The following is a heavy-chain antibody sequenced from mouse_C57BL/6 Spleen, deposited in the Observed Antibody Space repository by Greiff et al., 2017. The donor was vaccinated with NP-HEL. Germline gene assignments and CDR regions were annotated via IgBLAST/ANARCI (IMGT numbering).Heavy chain of an antibody. CDR3: ARSGDGYQAGYFDV. Sequence: QVQLQQSGAELARPGASVKLSCKASGYTFTSYGISWVKQRTGQGLEWIGEIYPRSGNTYYNEKFKGKATLTADKSSSTAYMELRSLTSEDSAVYFCARSGDGYQAGYFDVWGTGTTVTVSS. CDR1: GYTFTSYG. V-gene: IGHV1-81*01. J-gene: IGHJ1*03. D-gene: IGHD2-3*01. CDR2: IYPRSGNT.